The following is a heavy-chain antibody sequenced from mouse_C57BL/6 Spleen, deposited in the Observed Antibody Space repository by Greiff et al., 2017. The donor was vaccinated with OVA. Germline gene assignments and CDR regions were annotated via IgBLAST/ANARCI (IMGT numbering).Heavy chain of an antibody. Sequence: VQLKESGPELVKPGASVKMSCKASGYTFTDYNMHWVKQSHGKSLEWIGYINPNYGGTSYNQKFKGKATLNANKSSSTAYMELRSLTSEDSAVYYCARLGYDYDWFADWGQGTLVTVSA. CDR3: ARLGYDYDWFAD. CDR2: INPNYGGT. J-gene: IGHJ3*01. D-gene: IGHD2-2*01. CDR1: GYTFTDYN. V-gene: IGHV1-22*01.